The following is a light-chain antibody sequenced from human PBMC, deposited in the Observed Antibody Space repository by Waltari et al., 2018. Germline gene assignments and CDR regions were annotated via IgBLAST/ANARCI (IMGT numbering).Light chain of an antibody. CDR1: QSLLYTSNDKNY. CDR2: WAS. J-gene: IGKJ1*01. V-gene: IGKV4-1*01. CDR3: QQYDSRRT. Sequence: DIVMTQSPDSLAVSLGERVTINCKSSQSLLYTSNDKNYLAWYQQKPGQPPKLLFYWASTRHSGVPDRFSGSGSATDFTLTISSLQAEDVAVYYCQQYDSRRTFGQGTRVEIK.